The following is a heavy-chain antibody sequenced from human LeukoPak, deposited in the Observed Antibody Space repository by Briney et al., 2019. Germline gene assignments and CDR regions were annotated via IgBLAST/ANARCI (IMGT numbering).Heavy chain of an antibody. D-gene: IGHD3-22*01. CDR1: GFTFSSYA. V-gene: IGHV3-30*04. CDR2: ISYDGNNK. CDR3: AKGNYYETSVYYNAYYFDY. Sequence: AGGSLRLSCAASGFTFSSYAMHWVRQAPGKGLEWVTVISYDGNNKYYADSVKGRFTISRDNSKNTLYLQMNSLRAEDTAIYYCAKGNYYETSVYYNAYYFDYWGQGTLVTVSS. J-gene: IGHJ4*02.